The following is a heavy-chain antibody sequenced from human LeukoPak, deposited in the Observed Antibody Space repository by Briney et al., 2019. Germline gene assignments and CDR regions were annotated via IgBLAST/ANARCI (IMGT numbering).Heavy chain of an antibody. CDR3: ARARSGWCSFGY. Sequence: GASVKVSSTSSGYTFTSYGISWVRQAPGQGLEWMGWITAYKGNTNSAQNLQGRVTMTTDTSTSTAYMELRSLRSDDTAVYYCARARSGWCSFGYWGQGTLGTVSS. J-gene: IGHJ4*02. CDR1: GYTFTSYG. CDR2: ITAYKGNT. D-gene: IGHD6-19*01. V-gene: IGHV1-18*01.